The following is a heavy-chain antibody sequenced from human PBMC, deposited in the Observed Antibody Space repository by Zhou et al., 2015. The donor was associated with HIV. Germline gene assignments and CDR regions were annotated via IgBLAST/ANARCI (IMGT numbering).Heavy chain of an antibody. Sequence: QVQLVQSGAEVKKPGSSVKVSCKASGGTFSSYAISWVRQAPGQGLEWMGGIIPIFGTANYAQKFQGRVTITADESTSTAYMELSSLRSEDTAVYYCARLRLGELSPTRGYNWFDPWGQGTLVTVSS. V-gene: IGHV1-69*01. CDR2: IIPIFGTA. J-gene: IGHJ5*02. CDR3: ARLRLGELSPTRGYNWFDP. CDR1: GGTFSSYA. D-gene: IGHD3-16*02.